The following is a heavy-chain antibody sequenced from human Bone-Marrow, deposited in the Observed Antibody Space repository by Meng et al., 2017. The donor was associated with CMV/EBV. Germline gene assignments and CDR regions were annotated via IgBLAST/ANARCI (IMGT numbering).Heavy chain of an antibody. J-gene: IGHJ4*02. D-gene: IGHD2-2*01. Sequence: GGSLRLSCAASGFTFSNAWMSWVRQAPGKGLEWVGRIKSKTDGGTTDYAAPVKGRFTISRDDSKNTLYLQMNSLKTEDTAVYYCAKVGDIVVVPAANYFDYWGQGTLVTVSS. CDR1: GFTFSNAW. CDR3: AKVGDIVVVPAANYFDY. CDR2: IKSKTDGGTT. V-gene: IGHV3-15*01.